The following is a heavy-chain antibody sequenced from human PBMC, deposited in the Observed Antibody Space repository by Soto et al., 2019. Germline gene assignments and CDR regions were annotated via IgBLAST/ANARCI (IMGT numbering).Heavy chain of an antibody. CDR2: INAHNGNT. D-gene: IGHD3-16*01. V-gene: IGHV1-18*01. CDR3: ARDPALGGPFDY. J-gene: IGHJ4*02. Sequence: QVQLVQSGAEVKKPGASVKVSCKASGYTFTSYGITWVRQAPGQGLEWMGWINAHNGNTKYAQKVQGRVTMTTHTSTSTAYMELRSLRSDDTAVYYCARDPALGGPFDYWGQGTLVTVSS. CDR1: GYTFTSYG.